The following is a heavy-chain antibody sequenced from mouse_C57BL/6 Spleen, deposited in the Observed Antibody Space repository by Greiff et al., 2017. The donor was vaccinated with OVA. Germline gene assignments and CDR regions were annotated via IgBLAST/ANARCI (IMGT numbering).Heavy chain of an antibody. CDR1: GFTFSDYG. CDR2: ISSGSSTI. V-gene: IGHV5-17*01. Sequence: EVQVVESGGGLVKPGGPLKLSCAASGFTFSDYGMHWVRQAPEKGLEWVAYISSGSSTIYYADTVKGRFTISRDNAKNTLFLQMTSLRSEDTAMYYCARVPGTGYAMDYWGQGTAVTVSS. J-gene: IGHJ4*01. D-gene: IGHD4-1*01. CDR3: ARVPGTGYAMDY.